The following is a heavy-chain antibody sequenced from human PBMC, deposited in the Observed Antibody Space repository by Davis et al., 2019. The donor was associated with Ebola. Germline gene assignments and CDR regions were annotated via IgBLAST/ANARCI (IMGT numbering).Heavy chain of an antibody. CDR3: ARVVGATTFDY. J-gene: IGHJ4*02. V-gene: IGHV4-59*01. CDR1: GGSISSYY. D-gene: IGHD1-26*01. Sequence: SETLSLTCAVSGGSISSYYWSWTRQPPGKGLEWIGYIYYSGSTNYNPSLKSRVTISVDTSKNQFSLKLSSVTAADTAVYYCARVVGATTFDYWGQGTLVTVSS. CDR2: IYYSGST.